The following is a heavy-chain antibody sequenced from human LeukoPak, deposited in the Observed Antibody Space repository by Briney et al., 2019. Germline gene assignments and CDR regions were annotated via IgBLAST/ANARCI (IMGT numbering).Heavy chain of an antibody. CDR1: GFIFDNYA. J-gene: IGHJ3*02. Sequence: PGGSLRLSCAAAGFIFDNYAMHWVRQAPGKGLEWVSRISWNTGNKDYADSVKGRFTISRDNDKNSLFLQMNSLRREDTAFYCVKGTTFDAFDMWGQGTMVIVFS. CDR3: VKGTTFDAFDM. V-gene: IGHV3-9*01. CDR2: ISWNTGNK. D-gene: IGHD3-16*01.